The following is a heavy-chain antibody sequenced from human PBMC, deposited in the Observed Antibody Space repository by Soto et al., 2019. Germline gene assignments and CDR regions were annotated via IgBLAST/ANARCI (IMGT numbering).Heavy chain of an antibody. CDR3: ARDAPLRGSAYFHFDY. Sequence: SETLSLTCSVSGGYISSHYWSWIRQPAGKGLEWIGRIYTTGSTNYNPSLKSRVTMSEDTPKNQISLKLSSVTAADTAVYFCARDAPLRGSAYFHFDYWGQGTLVTVSS. V-gene: IGHV4-4*07. CDR2: IYTTGST. CDR1: GGYISSHY. D-gene: IGHD3-3*01. J-gene: IGHJ4*02.